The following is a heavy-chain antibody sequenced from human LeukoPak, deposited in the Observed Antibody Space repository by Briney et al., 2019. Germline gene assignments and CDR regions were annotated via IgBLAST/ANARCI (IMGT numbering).Heavy chain of an antibody. D-gene: IGHD3-22*01. V-gene: IGHV1-24*01. J-gene: IGHJ3*02. CDR3: ATAVTMTLFDI. CDR1: GYTLTQFS. Sequence: ASETVSRKVSGYTLTQFSLHWVRQAPAKGLEWMGGFDLEDGEPIYAQKFQGRDTKTEATSTDTAHMKRSSLRSEDTAGYYCATAVTMTLFDIWGQRTMVTVSS. CDR2: FDLEDGEP.